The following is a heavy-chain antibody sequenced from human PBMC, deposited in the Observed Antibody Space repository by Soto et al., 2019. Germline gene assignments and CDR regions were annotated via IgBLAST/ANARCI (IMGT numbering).Heavy chain of an antibody. CDR3: TKDWTGPEY. CDR2: ISRSGSSI. J-gene: IGHJ4*02. Sequence: GGSLILSCAASGFTFSDYDMNWVRQAPGKGLEWVSSISRSGSSIFYADSVKGRFTISRDNAETSLYLQMNSLRGEDAAVYYCTKDWTGPEYWGQGTLVTVSS. D-gene: IGHD3-9*01. CDR1: GFTFSDYD. V-gene: IGHV3-21*01.